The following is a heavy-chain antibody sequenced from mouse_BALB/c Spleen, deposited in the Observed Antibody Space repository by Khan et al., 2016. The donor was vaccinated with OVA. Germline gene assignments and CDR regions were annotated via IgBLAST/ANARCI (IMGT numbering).Heavy chain of an antibody. CDR1: GYTFTSYV. Sequence: VQLQQSGPELVKPGASVKMSCKASGYTFTSYVIHWVKQKPGQGLEWIGYIYPYNDDTKSNEKFKGKATLTSDKSSSTAYMELRSLTSEDSVVYYCARNYRYDVYFDYWGQGTTLTVSS. J-gene: IGHJ2*01. V-gene: IGHV1S136*01. D-gene: IGHD2-14*01. CDR3: ARNYRYDVYFDY. CDR2: IYPYNDDT.